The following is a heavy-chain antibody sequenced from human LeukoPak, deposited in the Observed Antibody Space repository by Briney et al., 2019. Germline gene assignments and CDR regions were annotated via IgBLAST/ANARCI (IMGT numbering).Heavy chain of an antibody. V-gene: IGHV5-51*01. CDR1: GYSFTSYW. D-gene: IGHD3-10*01. CDR3: ARSGWPQRGTLTPFDY. J-gene: IGHJ4*02. Sequence: GESLKIPCKGSGYSFTSYWIGWVRQLPGKGLEWMGIIYPGDSDTRYSPSFQGQVAISADKSISTAYLQWSSLKASDTAMYYCARSGWPQRGTLTPFDYWGQGTLVTVSS. CDR2: IYPGDSDT.